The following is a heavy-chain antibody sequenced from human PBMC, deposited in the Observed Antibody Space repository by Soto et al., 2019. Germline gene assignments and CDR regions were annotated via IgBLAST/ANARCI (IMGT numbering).Heavy chain of an antibody. V-gene: IGHV1-18*01. Sequence: GASVKVSCKASGYTFTSYGISWVRQAPGQGLEWMGWISAYNGNTNYAQKLQGRVTMTTDTSTSTAYMELRSLRSDDTAVYYCARDIEELYYDFWSGSPGGGMDVWGQGTTVTVSS. CDR3: ARDIEELYYDFWSGSPGGGMDV. J-gene: IGHJ6*02. CDR1: GYTFTSYG. D-gene: IGHD3-3*01. CDR2: ISAYNGNT.